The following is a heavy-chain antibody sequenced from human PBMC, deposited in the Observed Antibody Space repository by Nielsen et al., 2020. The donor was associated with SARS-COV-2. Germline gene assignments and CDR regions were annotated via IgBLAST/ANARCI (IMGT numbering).Heavy chain of an antibody. CDR2: INSDGSST. CDR3: ARGRRGGYFDY. Sequence: GGSLRLSCAASGFTFSSYWMHWVRQAPGKGLVWVSRINSDGSSTSYADSVKGRFTISRDNAKNTLYLQMNSLRAEDTAVYYCARGRRGGYFDYWGQGTLVTVSS. CDR1: GFTFSSYW. D-gene: IGHD3-16*01. V-gene: IGHV3-74*01. J-gene: IGHJ4*02.